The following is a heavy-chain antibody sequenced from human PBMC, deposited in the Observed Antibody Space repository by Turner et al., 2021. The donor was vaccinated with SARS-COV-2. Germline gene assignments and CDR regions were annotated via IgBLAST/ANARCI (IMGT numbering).Heavy chain of an antibody. D-gene: IGHD2-15*01. CDR3: ARDRRLDCSGGSCPGFDP. V-gene: IGHV1-2*02. CDR1: GSTFTGYY. J-gene: IGHJ5*02. Sequence: QVQLVQSVAEVKKPGASVKVSCKASGSTFTGYYIHWVRQAPGQGLEWMGWINPNSGGTNYAQKFQGRVTMTRDTSISTAYMELSRLTSDDTAVYYCARDRRLDCSGGSCPGFDPWGQGTLVTVSS. CDR2: INPNSGGT.